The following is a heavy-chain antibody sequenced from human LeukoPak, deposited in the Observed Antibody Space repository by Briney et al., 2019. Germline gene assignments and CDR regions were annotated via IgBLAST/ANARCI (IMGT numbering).Heavy chain of an antibody. J-gene: IGHJ4*02. Sequence: SETLSLTCTVSGVSISSSNSYWGWIRQPPGKGLEWIGSIYYSGNTYYNASLKSQVSISIDTSKNQFSLRLTSVTAADTAVYYCARHGGYDEYYFDYWGQGTLVTVSS. D-gene: IGHD5-12*01. CDR2: IYYSGNT. CDR1: GVSISSSNSY. CDR3: ARHGGYDEYYFDY. V-gene: IGHV4-39*01.